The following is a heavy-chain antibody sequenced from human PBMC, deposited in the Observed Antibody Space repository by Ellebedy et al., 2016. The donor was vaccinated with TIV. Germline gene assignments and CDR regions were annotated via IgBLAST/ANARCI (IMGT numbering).Heavy chain of an antibody. CDR2: LYKDGKS. CDR3: STDVSELAYIGC. V-gene: IGHV3-66*01. J-gene: IGHJ4*02. CDR1: GITVSDYF. Sequence: GGSLRLSCEASGITVSDYFMNWVRQAPGKGLEWVSVLYKDGKSNYTDSVNGRFTVSRDNSKNTLYLQMDSLRAEDTAVYYCSTDVSELAYIGCWGQGTLVTVSS. D-gene: IGHD3-16*01.